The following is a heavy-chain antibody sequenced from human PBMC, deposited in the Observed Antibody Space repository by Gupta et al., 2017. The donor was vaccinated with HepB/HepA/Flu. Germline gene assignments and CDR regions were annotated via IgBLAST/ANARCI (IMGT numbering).Heavy chain of an antibody. Sequence: EVQLVESGGGLVQPGGSLRLSCAASGFTFSSYWMSWVRQAPGKGLEWVANIKKDGSEKYYVDSGKGRVTISRDNAKNSLYRQMNSLRAEETAVYDCARDLTSRYYDFKNYYMDVWGKGTTVTVSS. CDR2: IKKDGSEK. V-gene: IGHV3-7*01. CDR3: ARDLTSRYYDFKNYYMDV. D-gene: IGHD3-3*01. CDR1: GFTFSSYW. J-gene: IGHJ6*03.